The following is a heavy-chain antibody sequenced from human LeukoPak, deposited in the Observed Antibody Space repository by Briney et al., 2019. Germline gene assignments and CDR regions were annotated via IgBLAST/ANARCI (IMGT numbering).Heavy chain of an antibody. CDR2: IYYSGST. J-gene: IGHJ4*02. D-gene: IGHD1-1*01. Sequence: SETLSLTCTVSGGSISSSSYYWGWIRQPPGKGLEWIGSIYYSGSTYYSPSLKSRVTISVGTSKNQFSLKLSSVTAADTAVYYCARDSRLANYYFDYWGQGTLVTVSS. CDR1: GGSISSSSYY. CDR3: ARDSRLANYYFDY. V-gene: IGHV4-39*07.